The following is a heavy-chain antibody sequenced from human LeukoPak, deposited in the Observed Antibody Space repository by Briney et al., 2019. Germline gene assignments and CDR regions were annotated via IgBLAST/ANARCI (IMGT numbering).Heavy chain of an antibody. CDR3: ARQPELVTYFDY. J-gene: IGHJ4*02. CDR2: ISSRSGPVM. V-gene: IGHV3-48*02. CDR1: GFTFRDYA. D-gene: IGHD2-21*02. Sequence: PGGSLRLSCEASGFTFRDYAMNWVRQPPGRGLEWLSYISSRSGPVMYYADSVKGRFTISRDNAKNSLYLQMNSLTDGDTAVYYCARQPELVTYFDYWGQGALVTVSS.